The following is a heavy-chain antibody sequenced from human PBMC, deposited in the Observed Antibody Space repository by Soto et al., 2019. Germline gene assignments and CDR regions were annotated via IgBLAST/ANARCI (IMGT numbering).Heavy chain of an antibody. CDR3: ARAWSGRLDY. V-gene: IGHV4-31*11. J-gene: IGHJ4*02. D-gene: IGHD2-15*01. CDR1: GGSFSGYY. CDR2: IYYSGST. Sequence: SETLALTCAVYGGSFSGYYWSWIRQHPGKGLEWIGYIYYSGSTYYNPSLKSRVTISVDTSKNQFSLKLSSVTAADTAVYYCARAWSGRLDYWGQGTLVTVSS.